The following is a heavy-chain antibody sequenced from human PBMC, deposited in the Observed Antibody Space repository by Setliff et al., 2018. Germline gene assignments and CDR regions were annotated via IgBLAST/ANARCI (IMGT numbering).Heavy chain of an antibody. CDR1: GGTFSSYA. Sequence: SVKVSCKASGGTFSSYAISWVRQAPGQGLEWMGGIIPILGIANYAQKFQGRVTITADKSTSTAYMELSSLRSEDTAVYYCAREGSTGSSGWVYDAFDIWGQGTMVTVS. D-gene: IGHD6-19*01. V-gene: IGHV1-69*10. CDR2: IIPILGIA. J-gene: IGHJ3*02. CDR3: AREGSTGSSGWVYDAFDI.